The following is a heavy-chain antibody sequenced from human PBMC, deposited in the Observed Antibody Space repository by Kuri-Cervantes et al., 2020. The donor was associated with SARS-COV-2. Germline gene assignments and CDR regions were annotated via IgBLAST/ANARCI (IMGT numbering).Heavy chain of an antibody. CDR2: IYYSGST. D-gene: IGHD3-3*01. CDR3: RYSGWSGPYYYYMDV. J-gene: IGHJ6*03. Sequence: SETLSLTCTVSGGSISSSSYYWVWIRQPPGKGLEWIGSIYYSGSTYYNPSLKSRVTISVDTSKNQFSLKLSSVTAADTAVYYCRYSGWSGPYYYYMDVWGKGTTVTVSS. CDR1: GGSISSSSYY. V-gene: IGHV4-39*01.